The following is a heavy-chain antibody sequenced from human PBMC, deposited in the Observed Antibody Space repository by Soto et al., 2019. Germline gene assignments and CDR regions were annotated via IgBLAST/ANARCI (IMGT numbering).Heavy chain of an antibody. V-gene: IGHV1-69*18. Sequence: QVQLVQSGAEVKKPGSSVKVSCKSSGGTFSTYVINWVRQAPGQGLEWMGMIIPNFGTPTYAQKFRGRVSITADESTSTAYMELSSLTSDDTAFYYCARDGRSSSYDFWGQGTLVTVSS. CDR2: IIPNFGTP. CDR1: GGTFSTYV. J-gene: IGHJ4*02. D-gene: IGHD6-13*01. CDR3: ARDGRSSSYDF.